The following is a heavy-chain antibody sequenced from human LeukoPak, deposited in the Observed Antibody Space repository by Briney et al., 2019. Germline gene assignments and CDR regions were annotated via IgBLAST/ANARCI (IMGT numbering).Heavy chain of an antibody. CDR3: ARWQGDYGDYGWFDP. J-gene: IGHJ5*02. D-gene: IGHD4-17*01. CDR1: GYTFTGYY. CDR2: INPNSGGT. V-gene: IGHV1-2*04. Sequence: GASVKVSCKASGYTFTGYYMHWVRQAPGQGLEWMGWINPNSGGTNYAQKFQGWVTMTRDTSISTAYMELSRLRSDDTAVYYCARWQGDYGDYGWFDPWGQGTPVTVSS.